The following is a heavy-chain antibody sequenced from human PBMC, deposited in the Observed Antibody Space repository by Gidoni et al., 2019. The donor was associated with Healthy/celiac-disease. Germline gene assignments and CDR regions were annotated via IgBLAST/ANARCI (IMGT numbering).Heavy chain of an antibody. Sequence: EVQLLESGGGLVQPGGSLRLSCAASGFTFSSHAMSWVRQAPGKGLGWVSAISGSGGSTYYADSVKGRFTISRDNSKNTLYVQMQMHSLRTEDTAVYYCAKDYYDWRGGGMDVWGQGTTVTVSS. V-gene: IGHV3-23*01. J-gene: IGHJ6*02. CDR3: AKDYYDWRGGGMDV. CDR2: ISGSGGST. CDR1: GFTFSSHA. D-gene: IGHD3-3*01.